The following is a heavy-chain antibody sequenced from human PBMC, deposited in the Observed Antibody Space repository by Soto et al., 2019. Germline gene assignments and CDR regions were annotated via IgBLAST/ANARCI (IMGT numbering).Heavy chain of an antibody. D-gene: IGHD3-16*01. CDR3: ARDQVDDSVWGGYYFDY. J-gene: IGHJ4*02. Sequence: QVQLVQSGAEVKKPGASVKVSCKASGYTFTSYYMHWVRQAPGQGLEWMGIINPSGGSTSYAQKFRGRVTMPRDTSTRTVYMELSSLRSEDTAVYYCARDQVDDSVWGGYYFDYWGQGTLVTVSS. V-gene: IGHV1-46*01. CDR1: GYTFTSYY. CDR2: INPSGGST.